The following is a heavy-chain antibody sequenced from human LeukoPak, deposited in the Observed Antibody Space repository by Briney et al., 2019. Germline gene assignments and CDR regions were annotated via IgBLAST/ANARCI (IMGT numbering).Heavy chain of an antibody. Sequence: ASVKVSCKASGYTFTSYGISWVRQAPGQGLEWMGWISAYNGNTNYAQKLQGRVTMTTDTSTSTAYMELRSLRSDDTAVYYCARAKTRYCSSTSCSDFGYWGQGTLVTVSS. CDR2: ISAYNGNT. D-gene: IGHD2-2*01. CDR3: ARAKTRYCSSTSCSDFGY. V-gene: IGHV1-18*01. J-gene: IGHJ4*02. CDR1: GYTFTSYG.